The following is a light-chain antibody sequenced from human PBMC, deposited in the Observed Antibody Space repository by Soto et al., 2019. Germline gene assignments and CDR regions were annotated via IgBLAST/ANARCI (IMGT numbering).Light chain of an antibody. V-gene: IGKV2-28*01. CDR1: QSLLHSNGYTY. CDR2: LAS. CDR3: MQSLQTPRT. Sequence: DFVMTQSPLSLPVTPGEPASISCRSSQSLLHSNGYTYLDWYLQKPGQSPQLLIYLASNRAPGVHDRFRGSGSGTDFTLKISRVEAEDVGVYYCMQSLQTPRTFGQGTKVEIK. J-gene: IGKJ1*01.